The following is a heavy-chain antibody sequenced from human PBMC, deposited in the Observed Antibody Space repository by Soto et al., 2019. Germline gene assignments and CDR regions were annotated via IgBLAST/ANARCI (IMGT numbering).Heavy chain of an antibody. CDR2: IYYSGST. CDR3: SRNRPPIDY. V-gene: IGHV4-59*12. J-gene: IGHJ4*02. Sequence: PSETLSLTCIVSGGSINSYYWSWIRQTPGKGLEWIGYIYYSGSTNYNPSLKSRVTISVDTSKNQFSLKLSSVTAADTAVYYCSRNRPPIDYWGQGTLVTVSS. CDR1: GGSINSYY.